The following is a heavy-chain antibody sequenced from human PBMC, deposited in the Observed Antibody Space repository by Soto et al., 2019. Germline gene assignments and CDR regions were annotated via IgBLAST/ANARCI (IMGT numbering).Heavy chain of an antibody. CDR2: IWYDGSNK. CDR3: ARDMSYDSSGSTDY. CDR1: GFTFSSYG. V-gene: IGHV3-33*01. D-gene: IGHD3-22*01. Sequence: QVQLVESGGGVVQPGRSLRLSCAASGFTFSSYGMHWVRQAPGKGLEWVAVIWYDGSNKYYADSVKGRFTISRDNSKNTLYLQMNSLRAEDTAVYYCARDMSYDSSGSTDYWGQGTLVTVSS. J-gene: IGHJ4*02.